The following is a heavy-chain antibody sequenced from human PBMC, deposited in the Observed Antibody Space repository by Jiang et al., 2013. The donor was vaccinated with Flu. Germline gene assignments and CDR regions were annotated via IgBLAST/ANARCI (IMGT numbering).Heavy chain of an antibody. CDR1: GYSFTAYY. CDR3: ARDGIGYSFDY. D-gene: IGHD5-18*01. Sequence: GAEVKKPGASMRVSCKTSGYSFTAYYIHWVRQAPGQGLEWMGWINPNSGGKVYAEKFQDRVTMTRDTSVTTVYMDLSSLKSDDTAVYYCARDGIGYSFDYWGQGTLVTVSS. J-gene: IGHJ4*02. CDR2: INPNSGGK. V-gene: IGHV1-2*02.